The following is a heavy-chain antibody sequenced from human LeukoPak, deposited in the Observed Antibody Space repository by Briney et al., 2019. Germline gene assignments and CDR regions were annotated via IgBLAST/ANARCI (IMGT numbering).Heavy chain of an antibody. D-gene: IGHD2-15*01. V-gene: IGHV4-34*01. CDR1: GGSFSGYY. CDR3: ASGRGWWLHAPYLDY. Sequence: SETLSLTCAVYGGSFSGYYWSWIRQPPGKGLEWIGEINHSGSTNYNPSLKSRVTISVDTSKNQFSLKLSSVTAADTAVYYCASGRGWWLHAPYLDYWGQGTLVTVSS. CDR2: INHSGST. J-gene: IGHJ4*02.